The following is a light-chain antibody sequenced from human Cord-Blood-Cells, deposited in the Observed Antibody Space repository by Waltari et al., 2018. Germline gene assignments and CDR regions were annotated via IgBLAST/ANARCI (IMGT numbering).Light chain of an antibody. CDR2: YDS. J-gene: IGLJ2*01. Sequence: SYVLTQSPSVSVAPGKTARITCGGNNIGSKSVHWYQQKPGQAPVLVIYYDSDRPSGIPERFSGSNSGNTATLTISRVEAGDEADDYCQVWDSSSDHVVFGGGTKLTVL. CDR1: NIGSKS. CDR3: QVWDSSSDHVV. V-gene: IGLV3-21*04.